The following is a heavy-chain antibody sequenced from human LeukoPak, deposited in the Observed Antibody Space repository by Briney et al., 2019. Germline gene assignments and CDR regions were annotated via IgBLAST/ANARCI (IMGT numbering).Heavy chain of an antibody. J-gene: IGHJ4*02. CDR1: GGTISSYA. Sequence: SVKVSCKASGGTISSYAISWVRQAPGQGLEWMGRIIPIFGTANYAQKFQGRVTITTDESTSTAYMELSSLRSEDTAVYYCARALLGEYYFDYWGQGTLVTVSS. CDR2: IIPIFGTA. D-gene: IGHD3-16*01. V-gene: IGHV1-69*05. CDR3: ARALLGEYYFDY.